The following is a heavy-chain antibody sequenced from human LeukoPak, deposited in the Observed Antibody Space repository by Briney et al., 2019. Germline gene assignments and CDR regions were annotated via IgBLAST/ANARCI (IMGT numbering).Heavy chain of an antibody. V-gene: IGHV1-69*04. Sequence: SVKVSCKASGGTFSSYAISWVRQAPGQGLEWMGRIIPILGMANYAQKFQGRVTITADKSTSTAYMELSSLRSEDTAVYYCARPYYYDSSGYYPRGYYYYGMDVWGQGTTVTVSS. CDR1: GGTFSSYA. CDR2: IIPILGMA. CDR3: ARPYYYDSSGYYPRGYYYYGMDV. D-gene: IGHD3-22*01. J-gene: IGHJ6*02.